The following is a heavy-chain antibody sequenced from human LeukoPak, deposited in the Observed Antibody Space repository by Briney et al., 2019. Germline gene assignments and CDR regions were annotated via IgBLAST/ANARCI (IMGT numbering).Heavy chain of an antibody. V-gene: IGHV3-23*01. CDR3: AKGGVIVVAHDAFDI. CDR1: GFTFSSYA. Sequence: GGSLRLSCAASGFTFSSYAMSWFRQAPGKGLEWVSAISGSGGSTYYADSVKGRFTISRDNSKNTLYLQMNSLRAEDTAVYYCAKGGVIVVAHDAFDIWGQGTMVTVSS. CDR2: ISGSGGST. D-gene: IGHD3-22*01. J-gene: IGHJ3*02.